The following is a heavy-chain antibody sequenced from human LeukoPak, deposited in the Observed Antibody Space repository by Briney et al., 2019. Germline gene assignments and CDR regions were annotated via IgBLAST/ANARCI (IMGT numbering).Heavy chain of an antibody. CDR2: IYYSGST. CDR3: ARVIVGAQWLAPYYFDY. CDR1: GGSVSSYY. D-gene: IGHD1-26*01. J-gene: IGHJ4*02. V-gene: IGHV4-59*02. Sequence: PSETLSLTCSVSGGSVSSYYWSWIRQPLGKGLEWIGHIYYSGSTNYNPSLKSRVTISVDTSKNQFSLKLSSVTAADTAVYYCARVIVGAQWLAPYYFDYWGQGTLVTVSS.